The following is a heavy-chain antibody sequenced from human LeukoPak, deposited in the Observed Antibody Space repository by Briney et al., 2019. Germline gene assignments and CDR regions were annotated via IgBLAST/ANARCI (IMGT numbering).Heavy chain of an antibody. Sequence: SETLSLTCTVSGGSISSSSYYWGWIRQPPGKELEWIGSIYYSGSTYYNPSLKSRVTISVDTSKNQFSLKLSSVTAADTAVYYCATIVGATHYFDYWGQGTLVTVSS. CDR1: GGSISSSSYY. CDR3: ATIVGATHYFDY. D-gene: IGHD1-26*01. J-gene: IGHJ4*02. V-gene: IGHV4-39*01. CDR2: IYYSGST.